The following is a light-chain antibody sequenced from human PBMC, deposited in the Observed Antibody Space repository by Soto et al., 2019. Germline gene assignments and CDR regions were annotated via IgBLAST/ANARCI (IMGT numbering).Light chain of an antibody. CDR3: SSYTSSSPPYV. CDR2: EVS. Sequence: QSALTQPASVSGSPGQSITISCTGTSSDVGGYNYVSWYQQHPGKAPKLMIYEVSNRPSGVSNRVSGSKSGNTASLTISGLQAEHEADYYCSSYTSSSPPYVFGTGTKLTVL. V-gene: IGLV2-14*01. J-gene: IGLJ1*01. CDR1: SSDVGGYNY.